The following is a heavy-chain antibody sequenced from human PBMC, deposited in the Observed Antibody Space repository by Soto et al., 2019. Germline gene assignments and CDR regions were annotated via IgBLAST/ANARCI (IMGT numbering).Heavy chain of an antibody. D-gene: IGHD3-3*01. V-gene: IGHV4-59*01. Sequence: QVQLQESGPGLVKPSETLSLTCTVSGGSISSYYWSWIRQSPGKGLEWIGYMYYSGSTNYNPSLKSRVTISIDTSRNQLSLKLSPVTAADTAVYYCARGTFGVVKDWGQGTLVTVSS. J-gene: IGHJ4*02. CDR1: GGSISSYY. CDR3: ARGTFGVVKD. CDR2: MYYSGST.